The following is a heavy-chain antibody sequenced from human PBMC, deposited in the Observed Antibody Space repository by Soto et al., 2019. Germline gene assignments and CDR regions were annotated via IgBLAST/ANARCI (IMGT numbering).Heavy chain of an antibody. CDR3: ARADSATVTNYYCYVMDV. V-gene: IGHV1-3*01. CDR1: GYTFTSYA. CDR2: INAGNGNT. D-gene: IGHD4-17*01. Sequence: ASVKVSCKASGYTFTSYAMHWVRQAPGQRLEWMGWINAGNGNTKYSQKFQGRVTITRDTSASTAYMELSSLRSEDTAVYYCARADSATVTNYYCYVMDVWGQGTTVTGSS. J-gene: IGHJ6*02.